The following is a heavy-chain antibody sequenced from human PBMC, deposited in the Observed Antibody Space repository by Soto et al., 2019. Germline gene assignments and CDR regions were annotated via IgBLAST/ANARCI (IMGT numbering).Heavy chain of an antibody. CDR2: IYYSGST. Sequence: SETLSLTCTVSGGSIRSGDYYWSWIRHPPGKGLEGIGYIYYSGSTYYDPSLKSRVTLSVETSKNQFSLKLSSVTAADSAVYYCARVRPRSELTYWAQGPLVTVSS. CDR1: GGSIRSGDYY. V-gene: IGHV4-30-4*01. D-gene: IGHD3-10*01. J-gene: IGHJ4*02. CDR3: ARVRPRSELTY.